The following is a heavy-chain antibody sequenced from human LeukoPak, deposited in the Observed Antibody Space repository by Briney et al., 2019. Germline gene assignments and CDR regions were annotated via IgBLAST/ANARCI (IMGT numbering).Heavy chain of an antibody. CDR3: ARDYKYAFDN. J-gene: IGHJ4*02. Sequence: PGESLRLSCAASGFTFSDDSMNWVRQAPGKGLEWISYIGIDSGNTNYADSVKGRFTISGDKAKNSLYLQMNSLRVEDTAVYYCARDYKYAFDNWGQGTLVTVSS. V-gene: IGHV3-48*01. D-gene: IGHD5-24*01. CDR1: GFTFSDDS. CDR2: IGIDSGNT.